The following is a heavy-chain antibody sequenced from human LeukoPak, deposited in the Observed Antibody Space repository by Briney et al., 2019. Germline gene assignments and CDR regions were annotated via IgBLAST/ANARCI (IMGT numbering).Heavy chain of an antibody. CDR3: ARLRYFDWSDPPSDAFDI. J-gene: IGHJ3*02. Sequence: SETLSLTCTVSGASISSSPHYWGWLRQAPGKGLEWIGTLYYSGTTFYKPSLKSRLTMSVDTSKNQFSLMLTSVSAADTAVYYCARLRYFDWSDPPSDAFDIWGQGTMVTVSS. CDR2: LYYSGTT. D-gene: IGHD3-9*01. CDR1: GASISSSPHY. V-gene: IGHV4-39*07.